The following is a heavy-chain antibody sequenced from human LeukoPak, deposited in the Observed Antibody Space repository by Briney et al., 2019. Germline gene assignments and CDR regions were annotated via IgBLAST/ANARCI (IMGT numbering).Heavy chain of an antibody. CDR2: FDPEDGET. J-gene: IGHJ4*02. CDR1: GYTLTELS. V-gene: IGHV1-24*01. D-gene: IGHD2-2*01. Sequence: ASVKVSCKVSGYTLTELSMHWVRQAPGKGLEWMGGFDPEDGETIYAQKFRGRVTMTEDTSTDTAYMELSSLRSEDTAVYYCATVVVVPAASGLFDYWGQGTLVTVSS. CDR3: ATVVVVPAASGLFDY.